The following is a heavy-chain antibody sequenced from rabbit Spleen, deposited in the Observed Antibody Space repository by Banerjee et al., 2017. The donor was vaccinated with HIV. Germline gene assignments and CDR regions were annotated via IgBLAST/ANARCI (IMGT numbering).Heavy chain of an antibody. J-gene: IGHJ4*01. Sequence: QEQLVESGGGLVQPERSLTLTCKASGLDFSNNFWICWVRQAPGKGLEWIACFDVTKYGTTYYANWAKGRFTISKTSSTTVTLQMTSLTGADTATYFCARDLAGVIGWNFNLWGPGTLVTVS. CDR1: GLDFSNNFW. CDR2: FDVTKYGTT. V-gene: IGHV1S45*01. CDR3: ARDLAGVIGWNFNL. D-gene: IGHD4-1*01.